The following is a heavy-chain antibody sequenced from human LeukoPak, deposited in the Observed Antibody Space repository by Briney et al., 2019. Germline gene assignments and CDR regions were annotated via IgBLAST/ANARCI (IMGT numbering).Heavy chain of an antibody. CDR1: GFTFSRYG. J-gene: IGHJ4*02. D-gene: IGHD3-3*01. CDR2: ISNDGSRK. Sequence: GGSLRLSCAASGFTFSRYGMHWVRKAPGKGLEWVAIISNDGSRKYYAHSVEGRFTISRDNSKKTLYLQMDSVRADDTAVYSCARDRAWNYFDYWGQGTLVTVSS. V-gene: IGHV3-30*03. CDR3: ARDRAWNYFDY.